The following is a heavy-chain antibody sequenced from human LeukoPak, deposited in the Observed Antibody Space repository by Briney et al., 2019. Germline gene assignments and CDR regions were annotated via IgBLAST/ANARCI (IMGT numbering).Heavy chain of an antibody. CDR1: GFTFSSYA. CDR2: ISYDGSNK. D-gene: IGHD6-19*01. CDR3: ARAGGWQWLVDY. Sequence: GGSLRLSCAASGFTFSSYAMHWVRQAPGKGLEWVAVISYDGSNKYYADSVKGRFTISRDNSKNTLYLQMNSLRAEDTAVYYCARAGGWQWLVDYWGQGTLVTGSS. V-gene: IGHV3-30-3*01. J-gene: IGHJ4*02.